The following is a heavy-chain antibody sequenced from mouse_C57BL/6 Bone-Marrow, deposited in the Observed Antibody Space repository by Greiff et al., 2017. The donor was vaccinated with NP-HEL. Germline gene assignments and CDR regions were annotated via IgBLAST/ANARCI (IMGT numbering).Heavy chain of an antibody. Sequence: QVQLKESGPGLVKPSQSLFLTCSITGFPITSGYYWIWIRQSPGNPLEWRGYITHSGETFYNPSLQSPISITRDTSNNQFFLQFNSLTTEHTAMFYCAGCSTGDGYFDYGGQGTTLTVTA. V-gene: IGHV12-3*01. D-gene: IGHD3-1*01. CDR3: AGCSTGDGYFDY. J-gene: IGHJ2*01. CDR1: GFPITSGYY. CDR2: ITHSGET.